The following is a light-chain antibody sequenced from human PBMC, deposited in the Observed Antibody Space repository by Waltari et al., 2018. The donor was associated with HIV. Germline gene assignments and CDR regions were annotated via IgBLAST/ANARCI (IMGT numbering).Light chain of an antibody. V-gene: IGKV4-1*01. CDR1: QSPLYWSHNKNY. Sequence: DIVMTQSPDSLAVSLGERATINCRSSQSPLYWSHNKNYLSLYQQQQGQPHKPTMYSASTRESGVRVRFSGSGSGSEFTLTISSLQADDGAVYYCQQYYNTPLPFGGGTKVEIK. CDR2: SAS. J-gene: IGKJ4*01. CDR3: QQYYNTPLP.